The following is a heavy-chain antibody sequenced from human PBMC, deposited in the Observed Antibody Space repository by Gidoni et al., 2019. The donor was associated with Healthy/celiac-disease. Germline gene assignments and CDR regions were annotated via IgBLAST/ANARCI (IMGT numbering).Heavy chain of an antibody. J-gene: IGHJ5*02. V-gene: IGHV3-48*04. CDR2: ISSSSSTI. Sequence: EVQLVESGGGLVQPGGSLRLSCAASGFTFSSYSMNWVRQAPGKGLEWVSYISSSSSTIYYADSVKGRFTISRDNAKNSLYLQMNSLRAEDTAVYYCATHRGIVVVPAANDWFDPWGQGTLVTVSS. D-gene: IGHD2-2*01. CDR1: GFTFSSYS. CDR3: ATHRGIVVVPAANDWFDP.